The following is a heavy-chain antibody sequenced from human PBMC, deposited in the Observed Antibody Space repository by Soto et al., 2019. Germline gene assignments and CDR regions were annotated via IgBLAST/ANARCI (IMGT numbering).Heavy chain of an antibody. J-gene: IGHJ6*02. CDR2: ISWNSGSI. CDR3: AKAFSSGYYYYGMDV. D-gene: IGHD3-22*01. V-gene: IGHV3-9*01. Sequence: EVQLVESGGGLVQPGRSLRLSCAASGFTFDDYVMHWVRQAPGKGLEWVSGISWNSGSIGYADSVKGRFTISRDNAKNSLYLQMNSLRAEDTALYYCAKAFSSGYYYYGMDVWGQGTTVTVSS. CDR1: GFTFDDYV.